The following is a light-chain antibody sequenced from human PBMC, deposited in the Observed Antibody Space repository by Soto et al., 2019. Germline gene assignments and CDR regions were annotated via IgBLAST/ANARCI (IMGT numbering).Light chain of an antibody. CDR2: EVI. J-gene: IGLJ2*01. CDR3: SSYTRTTTLV. Sequence: QSALTQPASVSGSPGQSITISCTATSSDVGDYNYVSWFQQYPGKAPKLMIYEVINRPSGVSNRFSGSKSGNTASLIISGLQAEDEADYYCSSYTRTTTLVFGGGTKLTVL. V-gene: IGLV2-14*01. CDR1: SSDVGDYNY.